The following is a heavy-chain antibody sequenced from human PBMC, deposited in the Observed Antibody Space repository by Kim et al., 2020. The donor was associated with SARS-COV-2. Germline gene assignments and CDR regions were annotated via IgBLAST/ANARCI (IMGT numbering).Heavy chain of an antibody. J-gene: IGHJ5*02. V-gene: IGHV3-11*01. CDR3: ARDYCSSTSCYSLRGEKNWFDP. CDR1: GFTFSDYY. D-gene: IGHD2-2*01. CDR2: ISSSGSTI. Sequence: GGSLRLSCAASGFTFSDYYMSWIRQAPGKGLEWVSYISSSGSTIYYADSVKGRFTISRDNAKNSLYLQMNSLRAEDTAVYYCARDYCSSTSCYSLRGEKNWFDPWGQGTLVTVSS.